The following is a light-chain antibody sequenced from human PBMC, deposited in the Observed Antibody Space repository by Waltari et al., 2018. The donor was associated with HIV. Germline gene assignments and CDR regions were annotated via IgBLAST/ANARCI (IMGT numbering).Light chain of an antibody. Sequence: DIQMTQSPSTLSASVGDRVTITCRASQRISVWLAWYQQKPGRAPKVLIYKASKLGSGVPSKFIGSGSETEFTLTISSLQPDDFATYYCQQYSSYPLTFGPGTKVDIK. J-gene: IGKJ3*01. CDR2: KAS. CDR3: QQYSSYPLT. CDR1: QRISVW. V-gene: IGKV1-5*03.